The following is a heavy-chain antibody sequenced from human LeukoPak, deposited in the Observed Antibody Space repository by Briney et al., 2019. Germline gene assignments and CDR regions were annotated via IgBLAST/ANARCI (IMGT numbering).Heavy chain of an antibody. CDR3: AKDSLVGFGELFTYYYYGMDV. V-gene: IGHV3-7*03. J-gene: IGHJ6*02. CDR2: IKEDGTET. CDR1: GFMFSSNW. Sequence: PGGSLRLSCAASGFMFSSNWMSWVRLAPGKGLEWVANIKEDGTETYYVDSVKGRFTISRDNSKNTLYLQMNSLRAEDTAVYYCAKDSLVGFGELFTYYYYGMDVWGQGTTVTVSS. D-gene: IGHD3-10*01.